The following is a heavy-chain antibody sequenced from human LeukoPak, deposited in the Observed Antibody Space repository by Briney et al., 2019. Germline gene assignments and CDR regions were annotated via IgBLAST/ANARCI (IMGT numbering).Heavy chain of an antibody. D-gene: IGHD3-22*01. CDR2: INHSGST. CDR3: ARGPVRNYYDSSGLDY. CDR1: GGSFSGFY. J-gene: IGHJ4*02. V-gene: IGHV4-34*01. Sequence: SETLSLTCAVYGGSFSGFYWSWIRQPPGKGPEWIWEINHSGSTNYNPSLKSRVTISVDTSKDQFSLKLSSVTAADTAVYYCARGPVRNYYDSSGLDYWGQGTLVTVSS.